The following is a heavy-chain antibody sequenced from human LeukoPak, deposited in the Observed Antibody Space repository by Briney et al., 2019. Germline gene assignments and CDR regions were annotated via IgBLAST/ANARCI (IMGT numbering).Heavy chain of an antibody. CDR2: ISRSRSTI. Sequence: GGSLRLSCAASGFSFSSYSMNWVRQAPGKGLEWVSHISRSRSTIYYADSVKGRFTISRDNAENSLYLQMNSLRAEDTAVYYCAEDYRWNSLDYWGQGTLVTGSS. V-gene: IGHV3-48*04. D-gene: IGHD2-8*02. CDR1: GFSFSSYS. J-gene: IGHJ4*02. CDR3: AEDYRWNSLDY.